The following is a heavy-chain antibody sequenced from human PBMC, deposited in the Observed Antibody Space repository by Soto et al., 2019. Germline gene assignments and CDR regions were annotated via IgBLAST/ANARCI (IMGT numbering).Heavy chain of an antibody. J-gene: IGHJ4*02. Sequence: SETLSLTCTVSGDSVSSGNDFWSWIRQPPGKGLEWIGYIYYSGNTNYNPSLKSRGTISVDTSKNTLYLQMNSLRAEDTAVYYCAKEDLERDYFDYWGQGTLVTVSS. CDR2: IYYSGNT. CDR1: GDSVSSGNDF. V-gene: IGHV4-61*01. CDR3: AKEDLERDYFDY. D-gene: IGHD1-1*01.